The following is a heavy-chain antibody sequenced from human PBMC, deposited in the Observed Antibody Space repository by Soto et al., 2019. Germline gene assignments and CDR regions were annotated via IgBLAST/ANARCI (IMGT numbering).Heavy chain of an antibody. CDR3: AREGDYYYYGMDV. CDR1: GGTFSSYA. J-gene: IGHJ6*02. CDR2: IIPIFGTA. V-gene: IGHV1-69*13. Sequence: SVKVSCKASGGTFSSYAISWVRQAPGQGLEWMGGIIPIFGTANYAQKFQGRVTITADESTSTAYMELSSLRSEDTAVYYCAREGDYYYYGMDVWGQGTTVTVSS.